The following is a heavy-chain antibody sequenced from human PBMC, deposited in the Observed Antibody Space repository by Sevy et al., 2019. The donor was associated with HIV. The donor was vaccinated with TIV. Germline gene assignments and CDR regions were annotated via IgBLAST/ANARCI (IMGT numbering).Heavy chain of an antibody. CDR3: ARDEYSDASGFDY. D-gene: IGHD5-18*01. V-gene: IGHV3-21*01. Sequence: GGSLRLSCAASGFTFSSYIMNWVRQAPGMGLEWVSSISSGGDYIYYTNSVKGRFTISRDNAKNSLYLHMNGLGAEDTAVYYCARDEYSDASGFDYWGQGTLVTVSS. CDR1: GFTFSSYI. J-gene: IGHJ4*02. CDR2: ISSGGDYI.